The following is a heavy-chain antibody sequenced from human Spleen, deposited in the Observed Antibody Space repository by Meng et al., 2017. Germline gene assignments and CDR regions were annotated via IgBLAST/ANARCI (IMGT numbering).Heavy chain of an antibody. V-gene: IGHV4-59*01. J-gene: IGHJ4*02. CDR1: GGSFSDYY. CDR3: ARHAAAGTEADFDY. Sequence: SEILSLTCVVPGGSFSDYYWSLIRQPPGKGMEWIGYINYRGSTNYNPTLKSRVTISVDTSKNQFSLKLSSVTAADTAVYYCARHAAAGTEADFDYWGQGTLVTVSS. CDR2: INYRGST. D-gene: IGHD6-13*01.